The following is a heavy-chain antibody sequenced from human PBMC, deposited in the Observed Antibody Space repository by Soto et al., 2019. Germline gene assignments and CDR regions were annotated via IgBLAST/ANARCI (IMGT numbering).Heavy chain of an antibody. J-gene: IGHJ5*02. D-gene: IGHD1-1*01. CDR1: GYTFTDFY. Sequence: QVQLVQSGTEVKKPGASVTVSCKSSGYTFTDFYLHWLRQAPGQGLEWVGWINPKTGDTKSSQRFQGRVTMSRDTSVSTAYIDLTILTSDDTAMYYCATDTNGTTGWYHPWGQGTRVTVSS. CDR3: ATDTNGTTGWYHP. V-gene: IGHV1-2*02. CDR2: INPKTGDT.